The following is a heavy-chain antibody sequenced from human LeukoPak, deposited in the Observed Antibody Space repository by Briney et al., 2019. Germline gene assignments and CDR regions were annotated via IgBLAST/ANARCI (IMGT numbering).Heavy chain of an antibody. CDR2: IKQDGSEK. V-gene: IGHV3-7*05. Sequence: PGRSLRLSRAASGFTFSSYWMNWVRQAPGKGLEWVSNIKQDGSEKYYVDSVKGRFTISRDNAKSSLYLQMNSLRVEDTAVYYCATSRTLDHWGQGTLVTVSS. CDR3: ATSRTLDH. CDR1: GFTFSSYW. J-gene: IGHJ4*02.